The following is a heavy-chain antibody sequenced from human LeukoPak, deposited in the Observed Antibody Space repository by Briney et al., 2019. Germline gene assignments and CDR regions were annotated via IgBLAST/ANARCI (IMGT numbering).Heavy chain of an antibody. Sequence: ASVTVSCKASGYTFTINHIHWVRQAPGQGLEWMGVINPSGDSTTYAQNFQGRVTMTRDTSTSTVYMELRSLRSEDTAIYYCAKLATSDTGETYWGQGTLVTVSS. J-gene: IGHJ4*02. D-gene: IGHD3-16*01. CDR1: GYTFTINH. CDR3: AKLATSDTGETY. V-gene: IGHV1-46*01. CDR2: INPSGDST.